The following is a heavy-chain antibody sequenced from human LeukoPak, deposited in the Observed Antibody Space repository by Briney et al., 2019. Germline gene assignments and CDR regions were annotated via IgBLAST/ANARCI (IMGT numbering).Heavy chain of an antibody. D-gene: IGHD6-19*01. CDR1: GFTFSSYE. CDR3: AKAIGVLPVAGIP. V-gene: IGHV3-48*03. CDR2: ISSSGRTK. J-gene: IGHJ5*02. Sequence: SGGSLRLSCAASGFTFSSYEMNWVRQAPGKGLEWVSYISSSGRTKYYADSVKGRFTISRDNSKNTLYLQMNSLRAEDTAVYYCAKAIGVLPVAGIPWGQGTLVTVSS.